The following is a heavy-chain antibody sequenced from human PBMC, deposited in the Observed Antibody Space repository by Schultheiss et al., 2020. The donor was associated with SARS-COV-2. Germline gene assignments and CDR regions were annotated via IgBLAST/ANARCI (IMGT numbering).Heavy chain of an antibody. CDR3: ATADPRVGAPDY. J-gene: IGHJ4*02. V-gene: IGHV4-39*07. CDR1: GGSISSSSYY. D-gene: IGHD1-26*01. Sequence: SQTLSLTCTVSGGSISSSSYYWGWIRQPPGKGLEWIGSIYHSGSTYYNPSLKSRVTISVDTSKNQFSLKLSSVTAADTAVYYCATADPRVGAPDYWGQGTLVTVSS. CDR2: IYHSGST.